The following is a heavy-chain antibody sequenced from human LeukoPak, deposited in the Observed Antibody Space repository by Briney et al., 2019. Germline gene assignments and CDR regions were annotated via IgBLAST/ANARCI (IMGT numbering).Heavy chain of an antibody. V-gene: IGHV4-4*02. D-gene: IGHD3-3*01. CDR1: GGSISSSDW. CDR2: IYHSGSI. J-gene: IGHJ3*02. CDR3: ARTYYDFWSGYRGAFDI. Sequence: PSETLSLTCAVSGGSISSSDWWSWVRQPPGKGLEWIGEIYHSGSINYNPSLKSRVTISVDKSKNQFSLNLSSVAAADTAVYYCARTYYDFWSGYRGAFDIWGQGTMVTVSS.